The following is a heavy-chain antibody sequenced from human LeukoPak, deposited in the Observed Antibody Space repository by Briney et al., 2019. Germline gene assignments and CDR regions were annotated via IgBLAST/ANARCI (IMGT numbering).Heavy chain of an antibody. Sequence: GGSLRLSCEAAGFTFRSYAINWVRQAPGKGLEWIAVISFNENDKYYADPVKGRFTLSRDNSKNTVFVQMSSLRTEDTAVYYCVLFNYRGNSGDFWGQGTLVTVSS. V-gene: IGHV3-30*15. J-gene: IGHJ4*02. CDR1: GFTFRSYA. D-gene: IGHD4-23*01. CDR2: ISFNENDK. CDR3: VLFNYRGNSGDF.